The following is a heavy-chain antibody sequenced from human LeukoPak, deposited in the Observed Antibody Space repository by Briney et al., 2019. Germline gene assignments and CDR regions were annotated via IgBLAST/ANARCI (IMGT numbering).Heavy chain of an antibody. V-gene: IGHV1-24*01. CDR3: ATARMVRGEDGMDV. CDR2: FDPKDGET. D-gene: IGHD3-10*01. Sequence: ASVKVSCKVSGYTLTELSMHWVRQAPGKGLEWMGGFDPKDGETIYAQKFQGRVTMTEDTSTDTAYMELSSLRSEDTAVYYCATARMVRGEDGMDVWGKETTVTVSS. CDR1: GYTLTELS. J-gene: IGHJ6*04.